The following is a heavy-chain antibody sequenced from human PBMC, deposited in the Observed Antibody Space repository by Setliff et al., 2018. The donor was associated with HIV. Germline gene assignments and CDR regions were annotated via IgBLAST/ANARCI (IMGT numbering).Heavy chain of an antibody. CDR2: IDHSGST. Sequence: SETLSLTCAVYGGSFSGYYWSWIRQAPGKGLEWIGEIDHSGSTNYNPSLKSRVTISVEASKNQISLKLTAVTAADSAVYYCAREGDGIDFWGQGTLVTVSS. D-gene: IGHD2-21*02. V-gene: IGHV4-34*01. CDR3: AREGDGIDF. J-gene: IGHJ4*02. CDR1: GGSFSGYY.